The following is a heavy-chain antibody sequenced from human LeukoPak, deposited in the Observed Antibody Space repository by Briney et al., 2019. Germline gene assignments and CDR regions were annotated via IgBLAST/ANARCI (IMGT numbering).Heavy chain of an antibody. CDR3: AKDPSDLGGSGSNNYFDC. CDR1: GFTFSSYD. CDR2: ITYSSGYT. Sequence: GGSLRLSCAASGFTFSSYDMSWVRQAPGKGLEWVSGITYSSGYTYYADSVKGRFTISRDNSRNTLYLRMNSLRAEDTAVYYCAKDPSDLGGSGSNNYFDCWGQGTLVTVSS. D-gene: IGHD3-10*01. J-gene: IGHJ4*02. V-gene: IGHV3-23*01.